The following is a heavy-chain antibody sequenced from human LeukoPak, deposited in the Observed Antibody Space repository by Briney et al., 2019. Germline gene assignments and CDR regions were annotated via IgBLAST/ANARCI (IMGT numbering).Heavy chain of an antibody. J-gene: IGHJ3*02. V-gene: IGHV1-18*01. D-gene: IGHD3-22*01. CDR2: ISAYNGNT. CDR3: ARGYYDSSGYYYGVYHDAFDI. Sequence: ASVKVSCKASGYTFTSYGISWVRQAPGRGLEWMGWISAYNGNTNYAQKLQGRVTMTTDTSTSTAYMELRSLRSDDTAVYYCARGYYDSSGYYYGVYHDAFDIWGQGTMVTVSS. CDR1: GYTFTSYG.